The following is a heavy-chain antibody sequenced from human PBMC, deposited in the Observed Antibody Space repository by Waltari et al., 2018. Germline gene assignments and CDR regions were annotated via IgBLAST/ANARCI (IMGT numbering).Heavy chain of an antibody. CDR2: VDPEDVET. D-gene: IGHD6-13*01. CDR3: ATILKGIAAAGNKYFQH. Sequence: EVQLVQSGAEVKKPGATVKISCKASGYTFTDYYMHWVQQAPGKGLEWMGRVDPEDVETIDAGQFQGRVTITADTSTDTAYMGLSSLRSEDTAVYYCATILKGIAAAGNKYFQHWGQGTLVTVSS. V-gene: IGHV1-69-2*01. J-gene: IGHJ1*01. CDR1: GYTFTDYY.